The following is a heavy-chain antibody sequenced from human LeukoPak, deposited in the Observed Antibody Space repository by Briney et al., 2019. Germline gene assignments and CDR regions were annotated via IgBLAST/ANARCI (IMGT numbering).Heavy chain of an antibody. CDR2: IYYSGST. J-gene: IGHJ4*02. CDR1: GHSVSNENYY. V-gene: IGHV4-39*01. CDR3: ARLGWWDS. D-gene: IGHD2-15*01. Sequence: SETLSLTCTVSGHSVSNENYYWGWIRQPPGKGLEWIGRIYYSGSTYYNPSLNSRVTISGDTSKNQFSLKLSSVTAADTAVYYCARLGWWDSWGQGALVTVSS.